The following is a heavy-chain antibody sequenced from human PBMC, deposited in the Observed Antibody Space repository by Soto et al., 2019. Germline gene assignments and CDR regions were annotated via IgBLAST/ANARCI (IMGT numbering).Heavy chain of an antibody. Sequence: TLSLTCTVSGGSISSYYWSWIRQPPGKGLEWIGYIYYSGSTNYNPSLKSRVTISVDTSKNQFSLKLSSVTAADTAVYYCAKVGFPYSYGYLFYYWGQGTLVTVSS. CDR2: IYYSGST. J-gene: IGHJ4*02. CDR3: AKVGFPYSYGYLFYY. CDR1: GGSISSYY. D-gene: IGHD5-18*01. V-gene: IGHV4-59*01.